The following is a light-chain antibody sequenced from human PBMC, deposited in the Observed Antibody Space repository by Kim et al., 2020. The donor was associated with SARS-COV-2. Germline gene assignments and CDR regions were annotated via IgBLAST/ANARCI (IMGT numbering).Light chain of an antibody. V-gene: IGKV3-20*01. Sequence: SVSTGERATLSCRASQSVSSSYLAWYQQKPGQAPRLLIYGASSRATGIPDRFSGSGSGTDFTLTISRLEPEDFAVYYCQQYGSSYTFGQGTKLEI. CDR3: QQYGSSYT. J-gene: IGKJ2*01. CDR2: GAS. CDR1: QSVSSSY.